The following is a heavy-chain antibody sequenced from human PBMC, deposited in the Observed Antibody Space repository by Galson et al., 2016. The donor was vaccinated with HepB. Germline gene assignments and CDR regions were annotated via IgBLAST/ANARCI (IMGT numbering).Heavy chain of an antibody. J-gene: IGHJ6*03. CDR2: IKQDGRVK. CDR1: GLTFGRDW. D-gene: IGHD5-24*01. Sequence: SLRLSCAASGLTFGRDWMRWVRQAPGQGREGVANIKQDGRVKANVDSGKGRFNISRDNAKNSRHLQMNSLTAEDTAVYYCARDTRDGYTIYVYYYMDVWGKGTTVTVSS. CDR3: ARDTRDGYTIYVYYYMDV. V-gene: IGHV3-7*01.